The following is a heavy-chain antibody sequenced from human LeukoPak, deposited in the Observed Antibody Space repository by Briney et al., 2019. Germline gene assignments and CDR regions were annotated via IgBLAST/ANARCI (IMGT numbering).Heavy chain of an antibody. J-gene: IGHJ4*02. D-gene: IGHD2-21*02. CDR1: GGTFSSYA. Sequence: SVKVSCKASGGTFSSYAISWVRQAPGQGLEWMGRIIPIFGIANYAQKFQGRVTITADKSTSTAYMELSSLRSEDTAVYYCARDTLAYCGGDCYSKDDYWGQGNLVTVSS. V-gene: IGHV1-69*04. CDR3: ARDTLAYCGGDCYSKDDY. CDR2: IIPIFGIA.